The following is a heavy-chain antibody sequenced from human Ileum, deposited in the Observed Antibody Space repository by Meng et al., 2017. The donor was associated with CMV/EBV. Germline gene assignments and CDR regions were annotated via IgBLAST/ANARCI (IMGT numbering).Heavy chain of an antibody. V-gene: IGHV4-39*07. D-gene: IGHD3-10*01. CDR3: AAYHGSETFYYNGIDY. CDR2: IYYSGST. Sequence: GSLRLSCTVSGDSISSSTYYWAWIRQPPGKGLEWVASIYYSGSTYYNPSLNSRVTISLDTSKSQFSLRLSSVTAADTAVYYCAAYHGSETFYYNGIDYWGQGTLVTVSS. CDR1: GDSISSSTYY. J-gene: IGHJ4*02.